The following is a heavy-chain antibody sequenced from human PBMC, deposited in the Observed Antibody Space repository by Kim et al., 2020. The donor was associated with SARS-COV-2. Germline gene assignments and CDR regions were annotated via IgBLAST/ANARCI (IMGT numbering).Heavy chain of an antibody. CDR3: ARELGYCSGGSCYSDY. D-gene: IGHD2-15*01. J-gene: IGHJ4*02. V-gene: IGHV3-48*02. Sequence: SVKGRFTISRDNAKTALYLQMNSLRDEDMAVYYCARELGYCSGGSCYSDYWGQGTLVTVSS.